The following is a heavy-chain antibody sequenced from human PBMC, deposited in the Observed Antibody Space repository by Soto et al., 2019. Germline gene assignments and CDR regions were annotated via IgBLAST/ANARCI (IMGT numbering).Heavy chain of an antibody. D-gene: IGHD5-12*01. CDR3: ARDNPRLLRLWYFDL. Sequence: QVQLVQSGAEVKKPGSSVKFSCKASGGTFSNYPISWVRQAPGQGLEWMGGSIPSFGTVNYAQKFQGRVTSTVDESTSTAYMELSSLRSEDTAVYYGARDNPRLLRLWYFDLWGRGTLVTVSS. J-gene: IGHJ2*01. CDR2: SIPSFGTV. CDR1: GGTFSNYP. V-gene: IGHV1-69*12.